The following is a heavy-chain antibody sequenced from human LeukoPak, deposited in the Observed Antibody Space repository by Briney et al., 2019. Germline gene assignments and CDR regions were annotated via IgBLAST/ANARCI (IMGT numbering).Heavy chain of an antibody. CDR3: ARDPYDYYYYGMDV. CDR2: INAGNGNT. CDR1: GYTFTSYA. J-gene: IGHJ6*04. Sequence: GASVKVSCKASGYTFTSYAMHWVRQAPGQRLGWMGWINAGNGNTKYSQKFQGRVTITRDTSASTAYMELSSLRSEDTAVYYCARDPYDYYYYGMDVWGKGTTVTVSS. V-gene: IGHV1-3*01. D-gene: IGHD3-16*01.